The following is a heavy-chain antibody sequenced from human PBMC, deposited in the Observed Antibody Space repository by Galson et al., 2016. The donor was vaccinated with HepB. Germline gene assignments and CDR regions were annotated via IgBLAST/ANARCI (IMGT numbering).Heavy chain of an antibody. CDR3: AHRTVTAVTSPFNF. CDR1: GFSLSTTEVA. V-gene: IGHV2-5*02. CDR2: IYWDDDK. J-gene: IGHJ4*02. Sequence: PALVKPTQTLTLTCTFSGFSLSTTEVAVGWIRQPPGKALEWLALIYWDDDKRYSPSLRSRLTITKDTSKNQVFLTMTKMDPVDTATYYCAHRTVTAVTSPFNFWGQGALVTVSS. D-gene: IGHD4-17*01.